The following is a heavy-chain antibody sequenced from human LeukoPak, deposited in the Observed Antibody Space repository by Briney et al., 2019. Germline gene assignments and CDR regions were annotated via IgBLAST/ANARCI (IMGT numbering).Heavy chain of an antibody. J-gene: IGHJ5*02. Sequence: GESLKISCKGSGYRFTSYWIGWVRQMPGKGLEWMGIIYPGDSDTRYSPSFQGQVTISADKSISTAYLQWSSLKASDTAMYYCARHQSLIVGATGQGWFDPWGQGTLVTVSS. D-gene: IGHD1-26*01. CDR2: IYPGDSDT. V-gene: IGHV5-51*01. CDR3: ARHQSLIVGATGQGWFDP. CDR1: GYRFTSYW.